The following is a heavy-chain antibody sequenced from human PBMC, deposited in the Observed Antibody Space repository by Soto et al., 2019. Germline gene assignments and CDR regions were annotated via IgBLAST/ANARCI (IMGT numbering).Heavy chain of an antibody. CDR3: ARGYSNYGGGFDP. J-gene: IGHJ5*02. CDR2: ISSSSSYI. D-gene: IGHD4-4*01. V-gene: IGHV3-21*01. CDR1: GFTFSSYS. Sequence: EVQLVECGGGLVKPGGSLRLSCAASGFTFSSYSMNWVRQAPGKGLEWVSSISSSSSYIYYADSVKGRFTISRDNAKNSLYLQMNSLRAEDTAVYYCARGYSNYGGGFDPWGQGTLVTVSS.